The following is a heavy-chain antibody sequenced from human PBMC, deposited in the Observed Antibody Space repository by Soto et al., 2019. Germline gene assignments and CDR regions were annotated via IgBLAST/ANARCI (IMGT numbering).Heavy chain of an antibody. CDR2: IYHSGSP. CDR1: GGSISSSNW. J-gene: IGHJ4*02. V-gene: IGHV4-4*02. Sequence: QVQLQESGPGLVKPSGTLSLTCAVSGGSISSSNWLSWVRQPPGKGLEWIGEIYHSGSPNYNPHLKSRVTISVDQSKNQFSLKLSAVTAADTAVYYGARWAYSSGWSHFDYWGQGTLVTVSS. D-gene: IGHD6-19*01. CDR3: ARWAYSSGWSHFDY.